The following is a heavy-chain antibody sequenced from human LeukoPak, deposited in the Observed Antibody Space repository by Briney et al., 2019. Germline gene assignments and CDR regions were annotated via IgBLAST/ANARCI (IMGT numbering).Heavy chain of an antibody. CDR1: GGSISISDFY. Sequence: KASETLSLTCSVSGGSISISDFYWNWIRQLPGKGLEWIGYTYNSGNTYYNPSFGSRVTISTDTSMNQFFPKSHSVTAADTAVYYCARSSGWRDAFDFWGRGTMVTVSS. D-gene: IGHD6-19*01. CDR3: ARSSGWRDAFDF. J-gene: IGHJ3*01. CDR2: TYNSGNT. V-gene: IGHV4-31*03.